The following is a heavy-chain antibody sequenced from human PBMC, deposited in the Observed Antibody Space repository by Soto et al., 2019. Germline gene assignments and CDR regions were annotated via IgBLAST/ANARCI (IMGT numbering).Heavy chain of an antibody. CDR2: IRPNGGGT. Sequence: ASGKVSCKASGFPFSDCYIHWVRQAPGPGLEYMGVIRPNGGGTSYPQKFQDRVIMTADTATSTAYMELSSLRSEDTAVYYCARMGFGSGSYYYYYYGMDVWGQGTTVTVSS. D-gene: IGHD3-10*01. CDR3: ARMGFGSGSYYYYYYGMDV. V-gene: IGHV1-46*01. CDR1: GFPFSDCY. J-gene: IGHJ6*02.